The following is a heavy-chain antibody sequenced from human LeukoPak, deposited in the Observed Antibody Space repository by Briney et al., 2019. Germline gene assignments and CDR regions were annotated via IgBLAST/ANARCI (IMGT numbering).Heavy chain of an antibody. CDR3: ARGGWYSAYFQH. D-gene: IGHD6-19*01. CDR1: GGSFSGYY. Sequence: SETLSLTCAVYGGSFSGYYWSWIRQPPGKGLEWIGEINHSGSTNYNPSLKSRVTISVDTTKNQFSLKLSSVTAADTAVYYCARGGWYSAYFQHWGQGTLVTVSS. V-gene: IGHV4-34*01. J-gene: IGHJ1*01. CDR2: INHSGST.